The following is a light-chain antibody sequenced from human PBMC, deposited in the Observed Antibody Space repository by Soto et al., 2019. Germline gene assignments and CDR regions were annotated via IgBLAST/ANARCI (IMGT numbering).Light chain of an antibody. CDR3: RQRNNWPHT. CDR2: EAL. J-gene: IGKJ4*02. Sequence: DTVLTQSPATLSLSPGDRATISCRASRSISTYLAWYQQKPGQAPRLLIYEALNRVTGIAATFSGSGSGTDFTLTISSLEHEDFAVYYCRQRNNWPHTFGGGTKVEIK. CDR1: RSISTY. V-gene: IGKV3-11*01.